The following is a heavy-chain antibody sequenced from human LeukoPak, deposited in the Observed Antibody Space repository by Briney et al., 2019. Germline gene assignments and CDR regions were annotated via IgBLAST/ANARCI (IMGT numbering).Heavy chain of an antibody. V-gene: IGHV3-21*01. CDR2: ISSSSSYI. CDR3: ARGTGVADY. Sequence: GGSLRLSCAASGFIFTDAWLSWVRQAPGKGLEWVSSISSSSSYIYYADSVKGRFTISRDNAKNSLYLQMNSLRAEDTAVYYCARGTGVADYWGQGTLVTVSS. D-gene: IGHD3/OR15-3a*01. CDR1: GFIFTDAW. J-gene: IGHJ4*02.